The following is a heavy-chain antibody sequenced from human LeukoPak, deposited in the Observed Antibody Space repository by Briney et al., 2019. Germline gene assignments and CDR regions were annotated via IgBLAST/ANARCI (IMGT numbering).Heavy chain of an antibody. J-gene: IGHJ4*02. D-gene: IGHD2-2*01. V-gene: IGHV3-48*01. CDR2: ISSRSSTI. CDR1: GFTFSSYA. Sequence: GGSLGLSCAASGFTFSSYAMNWVRQAPGKGLEWVSYISSRSSTIYYADSVKGRFTISRDNAKNSLYLQMNSLRAEDTAVYYCARALGYCSSASCYYFDNWGQGTLVTVSS. CDR3: ARALGYCSSASCYYFDN.